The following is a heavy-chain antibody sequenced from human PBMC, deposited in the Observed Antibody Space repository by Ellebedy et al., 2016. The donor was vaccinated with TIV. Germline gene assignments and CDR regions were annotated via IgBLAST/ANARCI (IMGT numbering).Heavy chain of an antibody. J-gene: IGHJ4*02. CDR1: GGSVTAYY. Sequence: MPSETLSLTCAVSGGSVTAYYWSWVRQPPGKGLEWTGEINHSGSTKYTNYNPSLQRRVTISVDTSKNQFSLKLSSVTAAEPAMYYCARGREGGVYFDSWGQGTLVTVSS. CDR3: ARGREGGVYFDS. D-gene: IGHD3-16*01. V-gene: IGHV4-34*01. CDR2: INHSGSTKYT.